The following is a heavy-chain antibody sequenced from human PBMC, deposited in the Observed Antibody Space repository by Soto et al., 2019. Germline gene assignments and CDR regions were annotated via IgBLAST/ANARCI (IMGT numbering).Heavy chain of an antibody. D-gene: IGHD1-26*01. CDR3: ARDQGGSYDSWFDP. Sequence: EVQVVESGGGLVKPGGSLRLSCTFTFSMYSMNWVRQAPGKGLEWVASISSGSAYIKYAESVKGRFTISRDNAKNSLQLKMNSLRAEDTAIYHCARDQGGSYDSWFDPWGQGTLVTVSS. V-gene: IGHV3-21*06. CDR1: FTFSMYS. CDR2: ISSGSAYI. J-gene: IGHJ5*02.